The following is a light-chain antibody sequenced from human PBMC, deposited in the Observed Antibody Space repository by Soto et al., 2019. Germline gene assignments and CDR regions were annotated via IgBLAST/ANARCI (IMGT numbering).Light chain of an antibody. Sequence: EFVLTQSPGTLSLSPGERATLSCRASQTVRNNYLAWYQQKPGQAHRLLIYDASSRATGIQDRFSGSGSGTDFTLIIRRLEPEDFAMYYCQQYGSSPRTFGQGTKVDI. V-gene: IGKV3-20*01. CDR2: DAS. CDR1: QTVRNNY. CDR3: QQYGSSPRT. J-gene: IGKJ1*01.